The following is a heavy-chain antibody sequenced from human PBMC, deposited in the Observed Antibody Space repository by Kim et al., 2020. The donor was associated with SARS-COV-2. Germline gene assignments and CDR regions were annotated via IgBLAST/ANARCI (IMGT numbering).Heavy chain of an antibody. Sequence: ASVKVSCKASGYTFTSYAMHWVRQAPGQRLEWMGWINAGNGNTKYSQKFQGRVTITRDTSASTAYMELSSLRSEDTAVYYCARGSPYDILTGSFDYWGQGTLVTVSS. D-gene: IGHD3-9*01. CDR2: INAGNGNT. V-gene: IGHV1-3*01. CDR1: GYTFTSYA. CDR3: ARGSPYDILTGSFDY. J-gene: IGHJ4*02.